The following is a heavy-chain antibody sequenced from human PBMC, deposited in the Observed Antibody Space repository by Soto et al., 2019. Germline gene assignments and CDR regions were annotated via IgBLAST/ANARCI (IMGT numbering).Heavy chain of an antibody. J-gene: IGHJ4*02. V-gene: IGHV3-9*01. Sequence: EVQLVESGGGLVQPGRSLRLSCAASGFTFDDFAMHWVRQAPGKGLEWVSGISWNSGAVAYADSVKGRFTISRDNAKNSLSLHMNSLRPEDTAIYYCAKDIHGYSRGPNWGQGTLVSVSS. CDR2: ISWNSGAV. CDR1: GFTFDDFA. D-gene: IGHD5-12*01. CDR3: AKDIHGYSRGPN.